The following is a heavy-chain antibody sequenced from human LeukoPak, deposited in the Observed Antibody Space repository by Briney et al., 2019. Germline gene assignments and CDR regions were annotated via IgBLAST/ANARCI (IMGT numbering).Heavy chain of an antibody. CDR3: AKNPPPTSSGYYSLDAFDI. CDR1: GFTFSSYA. CDR2: ISGGGGST. V-gene: IGHV3-23*01. D-gene: IGHD3-22*01. J-gene: IGHJ3*02. Sequence: GGSLRLSCAASGFTFSSYAMSWVRQAPGKGLEWVPAISGGGGSTYYADSVKGRSTISRDNSKNTLYLQMNSLRAEDTAVYYCAKNPPPTSSGYYSLDAFDIWGQGTMVTVSS.